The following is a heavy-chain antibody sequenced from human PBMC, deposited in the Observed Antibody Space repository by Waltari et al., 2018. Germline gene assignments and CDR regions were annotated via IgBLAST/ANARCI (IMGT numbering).Heavy chain of an antibody. V-gene: IGHV4-59*11. CDR2: IYYSGST. D-gene: IGHD6-13*01. Sequence: QVQLQESGPGLVKPSETLSLTCTVSGGSISSHYWSWIRQPPGKGLEWIGEIYYSGSTNDNPSPKSRVTISVSTSKSQFSLKLRSVTAAATAGYYCARLNSASGHDYWGQGTLVTVSS. CDR3: ARLNSASGHDY. J-gene: IGHJ4*02. CDR1: GGSISSHY.